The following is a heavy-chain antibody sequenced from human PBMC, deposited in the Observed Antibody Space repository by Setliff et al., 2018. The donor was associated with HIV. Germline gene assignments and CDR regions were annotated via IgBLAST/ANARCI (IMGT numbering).Heavy chain of an antibody. CDR2: IYGSSGST. Sequence: PGGSLRLSCVGSGFTFSNYAMSWVRQAPGKGLEWVSAIYGSSGSTNYADSVKGRFTISRDNSKNMLYLQVNSLRAEDTAVYYCAKGQDGLRYNWFDPWGHGTLVTVSS. V-gene: IGHV3-23*01. J-gene: IGHJ5*02. CDR3: AKGQDGLRYNWFDP. CDR1: GFTFSNYA.